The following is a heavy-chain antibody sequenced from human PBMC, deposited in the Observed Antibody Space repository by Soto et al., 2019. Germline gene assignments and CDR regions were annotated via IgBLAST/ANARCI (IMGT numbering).Heavy chain of an antibody. V-gene: IGHV4-59*08. Sequence: PSETLSLTCTVSGGSISSYYWSWIRQPPGKGLEWIGYIYYSGSTNYNPSLKSRVTISVDTSKNQFSLKLSSVTAADTAAYYCARHAYGGIFDYCGQGTLVTVSS. CDR1: GGSISSYY. CDR3: ARHAYGGIFDY. J-gene: IGHJ4*02. D-gene: IGHD2-15*01. CDR2: IYYSGST.